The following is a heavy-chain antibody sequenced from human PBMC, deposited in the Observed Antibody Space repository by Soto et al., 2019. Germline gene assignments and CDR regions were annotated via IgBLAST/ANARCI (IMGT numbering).Heavy chain of an antibody. CDR1: GYSISSGYY. CDR3: ARDLRGSSGYDY. Sequence: SETLSLTCAVSGYSISSGYYWGWIRQPPGKGLEWIGSIYHSGSTYYNPSLKSRVTISVDTSKNQFSLKLSSVTAADTAVYYCARDLRGSSGYDYWGQGTLVTVS. V-gene: IGHV4-38-2*02. J-gene: IGHJ4*02. D-gene: IGHD6-19*01. CDR2: IYHSGST.